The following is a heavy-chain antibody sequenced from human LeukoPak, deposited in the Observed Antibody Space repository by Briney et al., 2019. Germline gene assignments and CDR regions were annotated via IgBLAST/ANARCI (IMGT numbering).Heavy chain of an antibody. Sequence: GGSLRLSCAASGFTFSSYAMSWVRQAPGKGLEWVSAISGSGGSTYYADSVKGRFTISRDNSKNTLYLQMNSLRAEDTAVYYCARDMAGYCSGGSCYFRSPFDYWGQGTLVTVSS. CDR2: ISGSGGST. CDR3: ARDMAGYCSGGSCYFRSPFDY. J-gene: IGHJ4*02. D-gene: IGHD2-15*01. CDR1: GFTFSSYA. V-gene: IGHV3-23*01.